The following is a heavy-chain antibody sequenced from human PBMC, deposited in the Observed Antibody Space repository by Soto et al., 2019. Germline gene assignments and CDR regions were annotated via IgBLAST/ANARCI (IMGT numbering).Heavy chain of an antibody. D-gene: IGHD4-17*01. Sequence: ASVKVSCKASGGTFSSYAISWVRQAPGQGLEWMGGIIPIFGTANYAQKFQGRVTITADESTSTAYMELSSLRSEDTAVYYCARELNPDYGDPYYYGMDVWGQGTTVTVSS. CDR3: ARELNPDYGDPYYYGMDV. V-gene: IGHV1-69*13. CDR2: IIPIFGTA. CDR1: GGTFSSYA. J-gene: IGHJ6*02.